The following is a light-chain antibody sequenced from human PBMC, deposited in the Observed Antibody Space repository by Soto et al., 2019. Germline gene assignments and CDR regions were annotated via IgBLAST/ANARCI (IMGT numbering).Light chain of an antibody. CDR3: SSYRSSNSYV. V-gene: IGLV2-14*01. J-gene: IGLJ1*01. CDR1: SSDIGGYNY. Sequence: QSALAQPASVSGSPGQSITISCTGTSSDIGGYNYVSWNQHHPGKAPKLIIYEVNNRPSGVSNRFSGSKSGNTASLAISGLQPEDEADYYCSSYRSSNSYVFGTGTKVTVL. CDR2: EVN.